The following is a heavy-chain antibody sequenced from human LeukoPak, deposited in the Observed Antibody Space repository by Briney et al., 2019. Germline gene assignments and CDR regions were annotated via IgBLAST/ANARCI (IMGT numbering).Heavy chain of an antibody. Sequence: ASAKVSCKASGYTFTGYYMHWVRQAPGQGLEWMGWINPNSGGTNYAQKFQGRVTMTRDTSISTAYMELSRLRSDDTAVYYCARDRPDIVLMEDYGMDVWGQGTTVTVSS. CDR3: ARDRPDIVLMEDYGMDV. CDR2: INPNSGGT. J-gene: IGHJ6*02. V-gene: IGHV1-2*02. D-gene: IGHD2-8*01. CDR1: GYTFTGYY.